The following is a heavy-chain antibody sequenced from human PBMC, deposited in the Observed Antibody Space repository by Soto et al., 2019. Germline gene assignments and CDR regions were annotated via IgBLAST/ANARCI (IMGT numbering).Heavy chain of an antibody. V-gene: IGHV2-5*02. J-gene: IGHJ4*02. CDR1: GFSLSTSGVG. CDR2: IYWDDDK. CDR3: AHLDEKRALFDY. D-gene: IGHD3-16*02. Sequence: QITLKESGPTLVKPTQTLTLTCTFSGFSLSTSGVGVGWIRQPPGKALEWLALIYWDDDKRYSPSLKSRLTITKDTSKNQVVLTMTNMDPVDTATYYCAHLDEKRALFDYWGQGTLVTVSS.